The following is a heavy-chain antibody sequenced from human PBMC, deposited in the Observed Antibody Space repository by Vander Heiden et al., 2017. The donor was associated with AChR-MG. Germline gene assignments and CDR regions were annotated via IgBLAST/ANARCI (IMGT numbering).Heavy chain of an antibody. J-gene: IGHJ5*02. CDR2: ISSSSSYI. CDR3: ARGLVVVPAASNWFDP. V-gene: IGHV3-21*01. D-gene: IGHD2-2*01. Sequence: EVQLVESGGGLVKPGGSLRLSCAASGFPFSSYSMNWVRQAPGKGLEWVSSISSSSSYIYYADSVKGRFTISRDNAKNSLYLQMNSLRAEDTAVYYCARGLVVVPAASNWFDPWGQGTLVTVSS. CDR1: GFPFSSYS.